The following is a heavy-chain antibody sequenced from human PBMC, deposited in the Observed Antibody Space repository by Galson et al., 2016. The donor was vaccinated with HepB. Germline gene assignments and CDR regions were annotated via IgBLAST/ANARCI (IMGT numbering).Heavy chain of an antibody. Sequence: SVKVSCKASGDTLGTYAISWVRQAPGQGLQWMGGIIPMFGTTHYEQNYQDRVTITADESTNTAYMELRSLRYDDTAMYYCARGRLLGTMATSGVPYYHYGMDVWGQGTTVTVSS. D-gene: IGHD5-24*01. CDR3: ARGRLLGTMATSGVPYYHYGMDV. CDR2: IIPMFGTT. CDR1: GDTLGTYA. V-gene: IGHV1-69*13. J-gene: IGHJ6*02.